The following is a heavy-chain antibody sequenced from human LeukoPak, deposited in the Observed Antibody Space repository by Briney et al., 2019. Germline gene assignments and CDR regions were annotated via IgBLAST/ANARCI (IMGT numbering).Heavy chain of an antibody. CDR3: ARETGSAVGSTDFDY. V-gene: IGHV3-7*01. Sequence: GGSLRLSCAASGFTFGNSWMTWVRQAPGKGLEWVASIKQDGSETYYVDSVKGRFTISRDNSKNTLYLQMNSLRAEDTAVYYCARETGSAVGSTDFDYWGQGTLVTVSS. J-gene: IGHJ4*02. CDR1: GFTFGNSW. CDR2: IKQDGSET. D-gene: IGHD4-17*01.